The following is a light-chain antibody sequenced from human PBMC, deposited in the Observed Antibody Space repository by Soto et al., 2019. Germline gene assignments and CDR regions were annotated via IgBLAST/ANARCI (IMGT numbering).Light chain of an antibody. Sequence: DIVMTQSPDSLAVSLGERGTINCKSSQSVLYTSNNKNYLAWYQKKPGQPPKLLIYWASTRESGVPDRFSGSGFGTDFALTISSLQAEDVAVYYCQQYYGTPHTFGQGTKLEI. CDR3: QQYYGTPHT. J-gene: IGKJ2*01. V-gene: IGKV4-1*01. CDR2: WAS. CDR1: QSVLYTSNNKNY.